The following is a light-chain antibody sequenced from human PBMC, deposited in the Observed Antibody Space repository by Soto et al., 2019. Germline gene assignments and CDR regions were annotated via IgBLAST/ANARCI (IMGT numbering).Light chain of an antibody. CDR2: STN. J-gene: IGLJ2*01. CDR1: SGSVSTSYY. CDR3: VLYMGSGSYVV. V-gene: IGLV8-61*01. Sequence: QAVVTQEPSFSVSPGGTVTLTCGLSSGSVSTSYYPSWYQQTPGQAPRTLIYSTNTRSSGVPDRFSGSILGNKAALTITGAQADDESDYYCVLYMGSGSYVVFGGGTK.